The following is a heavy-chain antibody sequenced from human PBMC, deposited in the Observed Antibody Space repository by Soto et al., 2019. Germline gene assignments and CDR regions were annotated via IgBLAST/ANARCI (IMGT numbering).Heavy chain of an antibody. V-gene: IGHV3-23*01. CDR2: ISGSGGST. Sequence: EVQLLESGGGLVQPGGSLRLSCAASGFTFSSYAMSWVRQAPGKGLEWVSAISGSGGSTYYADSVKGRFTISRDNSKNTLYLQMNSLRAEDTDVYYCAKELIAAAGIKYYFDYWGQGTLVTVSS. J-gene: IGHJ4*02. CDR3: AKELIAAAGIKYYFDY. CDR1: GFTFSSYA. D-gene: IGHD6-13*01.